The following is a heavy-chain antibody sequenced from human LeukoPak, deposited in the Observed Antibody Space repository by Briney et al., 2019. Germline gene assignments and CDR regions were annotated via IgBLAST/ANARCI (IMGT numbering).Heavy chain of an antibody. CDR2: ISSSRSTI. CDR3: ARIGGSSGSSGFDY. Sequence: PGGSLRLSCAASGFTFSSYEMNWVRQAPGKGLEWVSYISSSRSTIYYADSVKGRFTISRDNAKNSLYLQMSSLRAEDTAVYYCARIGGSSGSSGFDYWGQGTLVTVSS. D-gene: IGHD3-10*01. CDR1: GFTFSSYE. V-gene: IGHV3-48*03. J-gene: IGHJ4*02.